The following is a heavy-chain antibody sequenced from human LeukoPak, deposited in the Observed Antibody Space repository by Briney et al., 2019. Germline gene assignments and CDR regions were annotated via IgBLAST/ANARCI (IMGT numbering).Heavy chain of an antibody. V-gene: IGHV3-74*01. CDR1: GFTFSSYW. D-gene: IGHD6-19*01. Sequence: GGSLRLSCAASGFTFSSYWMHWVRQAPGKGLVWVSRINSDGSSTSYADSVKGRFTISRDNAKNTLYLQMNSLRAEDTAVYYCARASSDSSGWYSQYYFDYWGQGTLVTVSS. J-gene: IGHJ4*02. CDR3: ARASSDSSGWYSQYYFDY. CDR2: INSDGSST.